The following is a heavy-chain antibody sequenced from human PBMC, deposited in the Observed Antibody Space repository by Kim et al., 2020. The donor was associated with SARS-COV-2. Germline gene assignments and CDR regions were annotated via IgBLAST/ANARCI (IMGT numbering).Heavy chain of an antibody. D-gene: IGHD7-27*01. V-gene: IGHV3-7*03. Sequence: YNVDPVKVRFTKSRDNAKNSLSLQMNSLRAEDTAVYYCERESQTGDLDYWGQGTLVTVSS. CDR3: ERESQTGDLDY. J-gene: IGHJ4*02.